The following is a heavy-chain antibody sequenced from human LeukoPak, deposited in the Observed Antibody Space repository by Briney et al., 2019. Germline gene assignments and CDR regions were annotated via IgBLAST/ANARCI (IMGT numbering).Heavy chain of an antibody. J-gene: IGHJ4*02. CDR3: ARESGVDHHSEGPRY. V-gene: IGHV3-30*02. Sequence: PGGSLRLSCAASGFDFSRYGMHWVRQAPGMGLEWVAFVRYDGVNKYYTDSVKGRFTISKDNSKNTLYLQMNSLRVEDTALYSCARESGVDHHSEGPRYWGRGTLVTVSS. CDR1: GFDFSRYG. D-gene: IGHD2-21*02. CDR2: VRYDGVNK.